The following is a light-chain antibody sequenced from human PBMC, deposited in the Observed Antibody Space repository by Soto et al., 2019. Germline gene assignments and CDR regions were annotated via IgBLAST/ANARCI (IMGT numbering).Light chain of an antibody. CDR3: QQYGRSATFT. J-gene: IGKJ3*01. CDR2: GAT. CDR1: QSVSGNY. V-gene: IGKV3-20*01. Sequence: EIVLTQSPGTLSSSPGERATLSCRASQSVSGNYLAWYQQKLGQAPRLLIYGATSRATGIPDRFSGSVSGTDFTLTISRLEPEDFEAYYCQQYGRSATFTVGPGTKVDIK.